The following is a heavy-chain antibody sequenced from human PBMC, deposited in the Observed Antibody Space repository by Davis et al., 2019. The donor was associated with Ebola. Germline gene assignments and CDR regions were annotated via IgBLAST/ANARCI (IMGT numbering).Heavy chain of an antibody. D-gene: IGHD1-26*01. J-gene: IGHJ4*02. CDR3: TSGSYSGDY. Sequence: GESLKISCAASGFTFSGSAMHSVRQASGKGLEWVGRIRSKANSYATAYAASVKGRFTISRDDSKNTAYLQMNSLKTEDTAVYYCTSGSYSGDYWGQGTLVTVSS. CDR1: GFTFSGSA. V-gene: IGHV3-73*01. CDR2: IRSKANSYAT.